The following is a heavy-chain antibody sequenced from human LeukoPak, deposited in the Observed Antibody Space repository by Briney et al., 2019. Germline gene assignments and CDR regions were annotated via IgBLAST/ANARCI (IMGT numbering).Heavy chain of an antibody. Sequence: GGSLRLSCAASGFPLSSYSINWVRRAPGKGLEWVSYISSSGSAIYYVDSVKGRFTVSRDNAKNSLFLQMNSPRAEDTAVYYCVRVKGSYFDYWGQGALVTVSS. CDR1: GFPLSSYS. J-gene: IGHJ4*02. V-gene: IGHV3-48*01. CDR3: VRVKGSYFDY. CDR2: ISSSGSAI. D-gene: IGHD2-15*01.